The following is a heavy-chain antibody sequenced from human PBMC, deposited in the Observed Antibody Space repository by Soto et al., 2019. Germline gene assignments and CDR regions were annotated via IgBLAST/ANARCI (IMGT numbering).Heavy chain of an antibody. CDR3: ARDKITGLFDY. CDR1: GGSFSDYY. Sequence: SETLSLTCAVYGGSFSDYYWSWIRQPPGKGLEWIGEIYHSGRTNYNPSLKSRVTISVDTSKDHFSLKLSSVTAADTAVYYCARDKITGLFDYWGQGTLVTVSS. V-gene: IGHV4-34*01. CDR2: IYHSGRT. J-gene: IGHJ4*02. D-gene: IGHD2-8*02.